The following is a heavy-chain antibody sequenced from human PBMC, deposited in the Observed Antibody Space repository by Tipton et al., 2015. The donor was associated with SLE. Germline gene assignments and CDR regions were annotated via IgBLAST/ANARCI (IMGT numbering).Heavy chain of an antibody. CDR3: ARLADGNRNWFDP. CDR2: VYDSGRT. D-gene: IGHD6-13*01. J-gene: IGHJ5*02. Sequence: TLSLTCTVSGDSISRHYWTWIRQPPGRGLEWIGCVYDSGRTNYNPSLKSRVTISIDTSTNQFSLKVKSVTAADTAVYYCARLADGNRNWFDPWGQGTLVTVSS. CDR1: GDSISRHY. V-gene: IGHV4-59*11.